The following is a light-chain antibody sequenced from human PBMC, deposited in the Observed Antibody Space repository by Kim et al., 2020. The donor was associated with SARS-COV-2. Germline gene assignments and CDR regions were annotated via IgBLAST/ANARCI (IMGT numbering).Light chain of an antibody. Sequence: ARGQTVRITCKGDSLRSYYASWYQKKQVQAPLLVIYGKNPPPAVTPDRFSGSSSGNTASLTTTGTQAGDEADYYCNPRDSNDNVVFGGGTKLTVL. J-gene: IGLJ2*01. CDR2: GKN. CDR1: SLRSYY. CDR3: NPRDSNDNVV. V-gene: IGLV3-19*01.